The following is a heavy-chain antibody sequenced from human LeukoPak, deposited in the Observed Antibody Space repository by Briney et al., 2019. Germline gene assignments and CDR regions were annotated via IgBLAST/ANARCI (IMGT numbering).Heavy chain of an antibody. V-gene: IGHV4-30-2*01. Sequence: SETLSLTCAVSGGSISSGGYSWSWIRQPPGKGLEWIGYIYHSGSTYYNPSLKSRVTISVDRSKNQFSLKLSSVTAADTAVYYCARGKAGIAVAESNYCGMDVWGQGTTVTVSS. J-gene: IGHJ6*02. CDR2: IYHSGST. CDR3: ARGKAGIAVAESNYCGMDV. CDR1: GGSISSGGYS. D-gene: IGHD6-19*01.